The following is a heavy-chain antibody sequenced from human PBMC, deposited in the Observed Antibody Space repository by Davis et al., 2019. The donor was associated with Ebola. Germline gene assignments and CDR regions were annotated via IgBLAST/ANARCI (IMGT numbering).Heavy chain of an antibody. D-gene: IGHD3-9*01. V-gene: IGHV1-18*04. CDR1: GYTFTSYG. Sequence: ALVKVSCKSSGYTFTSYGHVWVRQAPGLGLEWMGWISGFNTNTNFAQKFQGRVTVSKDTSTNTAYMDLRSLTSDETAIYCCARAPNYDVLTGTSSYYFDYWGQGTLVTVSS. CDR2: ISGFNTNT. J-gene: IGHJ4*02. CDR3: ARAPNYDVLTGTSSYYFDY.